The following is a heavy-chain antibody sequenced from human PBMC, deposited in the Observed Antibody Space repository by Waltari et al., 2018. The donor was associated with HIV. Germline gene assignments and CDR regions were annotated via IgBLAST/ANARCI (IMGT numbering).Heavy chain of an antibody. CDR2: IHKTGSS. J-gene: IGHJ4*02. CDR3: ARDARRIFIVPEGL. D-gene: IGHD3-3*01. Sequence: QVRLQESGPGLVKPSETLFLTCTVASVSINYGDYYWTWIRQTPEKGLEWIGYIHKTGSSTYTPSLKSRVTISLDSSKNQFSLKLNSVTAAYTAVYYCARDARRIFIVPEGLWGRGTLVTVSS. V-gene: IGHV4-30-4*01. CDR1: SVSINYGDYY.